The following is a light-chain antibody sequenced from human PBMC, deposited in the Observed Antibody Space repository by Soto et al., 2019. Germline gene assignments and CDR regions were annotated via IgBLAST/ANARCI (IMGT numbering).Light chain of an antibody. CDR1: SSDVGGYDF. V-gene: IGLV2-11*01. CDR3: CSTAGNYTLV. Sequence: QSALTQPASVSGSPGQSITISCTGTSSDVGGYDFVSWYQHHPGKVPKLMIYDVIKRPSGVPDRFSGSKSGNTASLTISGLQAEDEADYYCCSTAGNYTLVFGGGTKLTVL. J-gene: IGLJ2*01. CDR2: DVI.